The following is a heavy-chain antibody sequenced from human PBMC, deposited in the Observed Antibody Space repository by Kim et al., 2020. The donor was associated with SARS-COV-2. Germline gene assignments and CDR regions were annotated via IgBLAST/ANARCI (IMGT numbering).Heavy chain of an antibody. J-gene: IGHJ5*02. V-gene: IGHV4-31*02. CDR3: ARSPLWFGESYSNWFDP. Sequence: LKSRVTISVDTSKNQFSLKLSSVTAADTAVYYCARSPLWFGESYSNWFDPWGQGTLVTVSS. D-gene: IGHD3-10*01.